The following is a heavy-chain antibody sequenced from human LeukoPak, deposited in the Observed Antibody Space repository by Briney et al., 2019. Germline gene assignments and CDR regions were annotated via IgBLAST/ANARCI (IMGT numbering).Heavy chain of an antibody. Sequence: SQTLSLTCTVSGGSISSGSYYWSWIRQPAGKGLEWIGRIHTSGSTNYNPSLKSRLTMSTDTSKNQFSLKLTSVTAADTAVYYCAKDKRARHNYYYYMDVWGKGTTVTVSS. V-gene: IGHV4-61*02. CDR1: GGSISSGSYY. J-gene: IGHJ6*03. D-gene: IGHD6-6*01. CDR3: AKDKRARHNYYYYMDV. CDR2: IHTSGST.